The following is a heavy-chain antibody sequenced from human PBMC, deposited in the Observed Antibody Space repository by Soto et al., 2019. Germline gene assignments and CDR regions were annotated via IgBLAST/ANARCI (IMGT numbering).Heavy chain of an antibody. CDR1: GGSIGSYY. CDR3: ARGDFWSGYYIDY. Sequence: NPSETLSLTCTVSGGSIGSYYWSWIRQPPGKGLEWIGYIYYSGSTNYNPSLKSRVTISVDTSKNQFSLKLSSVTAADTAVYYCARGDFWSGYYIDYWGQGTLVTASS. CDR2: IYYSGST. J-gene: IGHJ4*02. V-gene: IGHV4-59*01. D-gene: IGHD3-3*01.